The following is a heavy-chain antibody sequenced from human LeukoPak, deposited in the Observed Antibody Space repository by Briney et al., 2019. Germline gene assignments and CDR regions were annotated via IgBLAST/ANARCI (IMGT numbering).Heavy chain of an antibody. CDR2: INSDGSST. CDR1: GFTFSSYW. D-gene: IGHD3-10*01. Sequence: GGSLRLSCAATGFTFSSYWMHWVRQAPGKGLVWVSRINSDGSSTSYADSVKGRFTISRDNAKNTLYLQMNSLRAEDTAVYYCARALALYYFDYWGQGTLVTVSS. CDR3: ARALALYYFDY. V-gene: IGHV3-74*01. J-gene: IGHJ4*02.